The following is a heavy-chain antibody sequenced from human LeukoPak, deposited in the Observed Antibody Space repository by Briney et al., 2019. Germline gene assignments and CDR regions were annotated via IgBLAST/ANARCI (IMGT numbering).Heavy chain of an antibody. Sequence: PSETLSLTCTVSGGSISSNTYYWDWIRQPPGKGLEYIGSIYYGGSTNYNPSLKSRVTISVDTSRNQISLKLSSVTAADTAVYYCAGSIAAAGYYYYGMDVWGQGTTVTVSS. CDR1: GGSISSNTYY. CDR2: IYYGGST. V-gene: IGHV4-39*07. D-gene: IGHD6-13*01. CDR3: AGSIAAAGYYYYGMDV. J-gene: IGHJ6*02.